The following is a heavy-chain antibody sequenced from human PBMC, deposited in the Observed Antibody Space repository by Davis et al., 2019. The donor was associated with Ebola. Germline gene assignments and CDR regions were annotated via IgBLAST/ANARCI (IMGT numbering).Heavy chain of an antibody. Sequence: GESLKISCAASGFTFSSYGMHWVRQAPGKGLEWVAVIWYDGSTKYYADSVKGRFTISRDNSKNTLYLEMDSLRAEDTAVYYCARDRSSNYYYGLDVWGQGTTVTVSS. J-gene: IGHJ6*02. CDR2: IWYDGSTK. CDR3: ARDRSSNYYYGLDV. D-gene: IGHD4-11*01. V-gene: IGHV3-33*01. CDR1: GFTFSSYG.